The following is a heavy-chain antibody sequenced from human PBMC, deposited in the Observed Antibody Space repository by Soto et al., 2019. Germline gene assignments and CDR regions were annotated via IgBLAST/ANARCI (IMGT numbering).Heavy chain of an antibody. CDR3: ARLHGYCISSSCHGHYAMDV. V-gene: IGHV4-39*01. Sequence: SETLSLTCTVSGHSMSNTDYFWGWIRQTPWSDLQWIGSLFYTGHTYYNPSLLSRVTISADTSKNQFSLKVTSVTAADTAVYYCARLHGYCISSSCHGHYAMDVWGQGTTVTVSS. CDR2: LFYTGHT. D-gene: IGHD2-2*01. CDR1: GHSMSNTDYF. J-gene: IGHJ6*02.